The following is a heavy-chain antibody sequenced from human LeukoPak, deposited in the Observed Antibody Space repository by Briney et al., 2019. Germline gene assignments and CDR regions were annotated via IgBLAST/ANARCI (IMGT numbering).Heavy chain of an antibody. Sequence: PGGSLRLSCAASGFTFSNYAMHWVRQAPGKGLERVALISYDGSNKCYADSVKGRFTISRDNPKNTLYLQMNSLRGEDTAVYYCARGAPRNYDFWSGPFDYWGQGSLVTVSS. V-gene: IGHV3-30-3*01. D-gene: IGHD3-3*01. CDR1: GFTFSNYA. J-gene: IGHJ4*02. CDR2: ISYDGSNK. CDR3: ARGAPRNYDFWSGPFDY.